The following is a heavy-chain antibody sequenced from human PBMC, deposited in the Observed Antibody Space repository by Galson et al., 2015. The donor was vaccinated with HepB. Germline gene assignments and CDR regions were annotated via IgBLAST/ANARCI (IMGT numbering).Heavy chain of an antibody. Sequence: SVKVSCKASGGTFSSYTISWVRQAPGQGLEWMGRIIPILGIADYAQKFQGRVTITADKSTSTAYMELSSLRSEDTAVYYCASGTFSGSYAPPTSNWGQGTLVTVSS. V-gene: IGHV1-69*02. CDR3: ASGTFSGSYAPPTSN. CDR1: GGTFSSYT. D-gene: IGHD1-26*01. J-gene: IGHJ4*02. CDR2: IIPILGIA.